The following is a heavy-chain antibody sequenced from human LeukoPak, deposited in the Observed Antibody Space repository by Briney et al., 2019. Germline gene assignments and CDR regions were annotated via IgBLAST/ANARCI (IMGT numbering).Heavy chain of an antibody. Sequence: GGSLRLSCAASGLTFSNYGMHWVRQTPGQGLEWVAVIWSDGSKTDYAHSVEGRFTISRDNSKSTLYLQMNSLRAEDTAVYYCAKDASGPYSSLFDPWGQGTLVIVSS. D-gene: IGHD6-19*01. CDR1: GLTFSNYG. CDR3: AKDASGPYSSLFDP. V-gene: IGHV3-33*06. CDR2: IWSDGSKT. J-gene: IGHJ5*02.